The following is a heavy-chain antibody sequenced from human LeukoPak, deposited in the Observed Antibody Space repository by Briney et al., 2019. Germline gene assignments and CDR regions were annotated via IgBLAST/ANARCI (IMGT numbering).Heavy chain of an antibody. CDR3: AKGRYYGSGKWGYFEY. J-gene: IGHJ4*02. D-gene: IGHD3-10*01. CDR1: GFIFSSYA. CDR2: ISGSGGST. Sequence: PGGSLRLSCAASGFIFSSYAMSWVRQAPGKGLEWVSTISGSGGSTYYADSVKGRFTISRDNSKNTVYLQMNSLRAEDTAVYYCAKGRYYGSGKWGYFEYWGQGTLVTVSS. V-gene: IGHV3-23*01.